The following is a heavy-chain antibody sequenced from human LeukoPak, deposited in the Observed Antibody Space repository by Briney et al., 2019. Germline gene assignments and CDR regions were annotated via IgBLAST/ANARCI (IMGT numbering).Heavy chain of an antibody. J-gene: IGHJ4*02. CDR2: ISGSGGST. D-gene: IGHD2-15*01. CDR1: GFTFSSYA. Sequence: GGSLRLSCAASGFTFSSYAMSWVRQAPGKGLEWVSAISGSGGSTYYADSVKGRFTISRDNSKNTLYLQMNSLRAEDTAVYYCAKGPSIAVVVAALGYWGQGTLVTVSS. CDR3: AKGPSIAVVVAALGY. V-gene: IGHV3-23*01.